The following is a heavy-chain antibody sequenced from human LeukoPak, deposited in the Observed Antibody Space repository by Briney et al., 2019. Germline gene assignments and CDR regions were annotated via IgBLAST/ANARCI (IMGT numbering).Heavy chain of an antibody. V-gene: IGHV1-46*01. CDR3: AREIVGASTFDY. CDR2: INPSGGST. Sequence: ASVKVSCYASGYTFTSYYMHWVRQAPGQGLEWMGIINPSGGSTSYAQKFQGRVTMTRDMSTSTVYMELSSLRSEDTAVYYCAREIVGASTFDYWGQGTLVTVSS. CDR1: GYTFTSYY. D-gene: IGHD1-26*01. J-gene: IGHJ4*02.